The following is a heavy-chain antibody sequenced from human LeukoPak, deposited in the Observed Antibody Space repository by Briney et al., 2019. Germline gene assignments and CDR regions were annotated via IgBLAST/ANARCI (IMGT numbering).Heavy chain of an antibody. V-gene: IGHV3-48*03. Sequence: PSGGSLRLSCAASGFTFSSYEMNWVRQAPGKGLEWVSYISSSGSTIYYADSVKGRFTISRDNAKNSLYLQMNSLRAEDTAVYYCARGGNWNDDGAYYFDYWGQGTLVTVSS. J-gene: IGHJ4*02. CDR3: ARGGNWNDDGAYYFDY. CDR2: ISSSGSTI. D-gene: IGHD1-1*01. CDR1: GFTFSSYE.